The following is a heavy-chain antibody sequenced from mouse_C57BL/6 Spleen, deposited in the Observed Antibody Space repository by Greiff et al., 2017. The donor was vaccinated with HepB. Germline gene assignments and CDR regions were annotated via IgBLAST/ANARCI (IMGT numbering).Heavy chain of an antibody. CDR1: GYAFSSSW. V-gene: IGHV1-82*01. Sequence: QVQLQQSGPELVKPGASVKISCKASGYAFSSSWMNWVKQRPGKGLEWIGRIYPGDGDINYNGKFKGKATLTADKSSSTAYMQLSSLTSEDSAVYFCARRFGNYYAMDYWGQGTSVTVSS. J-gene: IGHJ4*01. D-gene: IGHD3-1*01. CDR3: ARRFGNYYAMDY. CDR2: IYPGDGDI.